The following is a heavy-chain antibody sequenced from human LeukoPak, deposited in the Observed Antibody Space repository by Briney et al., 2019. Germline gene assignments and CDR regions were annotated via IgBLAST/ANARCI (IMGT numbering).Heavy chain of an antibody. J-gene: IGHJ5*02. Sequence: TLSLTCTVSGGSISSDSYYWSWIRQPAGKGLEWIGRIYAIGSTDYNPSLKSRVTISVDTSKNQFSLKLSSVTAADTAVYYCARHVRFGYCSSTSCYLGFDPWGQGTLVTVSS. D-gene: IGHD2-2*01. CDR2: IYAIGST. CDR3: ARHVRFGYCSSTSCYLGFDP. CDR1: GGSISSDSYY. V-gene: IGHV4-61*02.